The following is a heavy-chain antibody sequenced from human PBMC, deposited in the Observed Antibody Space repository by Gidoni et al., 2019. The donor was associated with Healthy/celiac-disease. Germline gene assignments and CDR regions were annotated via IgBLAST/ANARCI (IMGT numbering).Heavy chain of an antibody. CDR2: ISYDGSNK. J-gene: IGHJ4*02. V-gene: IGHV3-30-3*01. Sequence: QVQLVESGVGVVQPGRSLSLSCVCHGLTFRSYALHWVRQAPGKGLEWVAVISYDGSNKYYADSVKGRFTISRDNSKNTLYLQMNSLRAEDTAVYYCARDACSGGSCRPAYYFDYWGQGTLVTVSS. D-gene: IGHD2-15*01. CDR3: ARDACSGGSCRPAYYFDY. CDR1: GLTFRSYA.